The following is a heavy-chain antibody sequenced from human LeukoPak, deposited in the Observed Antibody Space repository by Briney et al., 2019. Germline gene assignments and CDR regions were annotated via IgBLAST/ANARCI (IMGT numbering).Heavy chain of an antibody. D-gene: IGHD6-13*01. CDR1: GFIFSDHY. J-gene: IGHJ6*03. CDR3: ARGARWSPQHCYNYMDV. CDR2: ISSISSYI. Sequence: GGSLRLSCAVSGFIFSDHYIDWVRQTPREGRGWVSYISSISSYIYYTDSVKGRFTISRDNATNSLCLQINRLRAEETAVYYSARGARWSPQHCYNYMDVWLKGTTVTVSS. V-gene: IGHV3-11*06.